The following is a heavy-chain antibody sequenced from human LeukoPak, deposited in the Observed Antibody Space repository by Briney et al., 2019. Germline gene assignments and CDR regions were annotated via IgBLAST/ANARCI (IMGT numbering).Heavy chain of an antibody. CDR1: GGSISGYY. D-gene: IGHD4-17*01. CDR2: MYPSGST. V-gene: IGHV4-4*07. Sequence: SETLSLTCTVSGGSISGYYWSWIRQPAGKGLEWIGRMYPSGSTKYNPSLKSRVTMSADTSKNQFSLKLSSVTAADTAVYYCARPYSGDYAFDIWGQGTLVTVSS. J-gene: IGHJ3*02. CDR3: ARPYSGDYAFDI.